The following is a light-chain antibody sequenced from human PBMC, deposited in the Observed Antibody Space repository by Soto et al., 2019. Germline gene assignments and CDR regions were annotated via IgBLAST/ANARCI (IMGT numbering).Light chain of an antibody. CDR3: QQYVASPPSWT. Sequence: EIVLTQSPGTLSLSPGERATLSCRSSQSVSSGYLAWYQQKPGQAPRLLIFRAFNRATDIPDRFSGSGSGTDFTLTISRLEPEDFAVYYCQQYVASPPSWTFGQGTKVEIK. J-gene: IGKJ1*01. CDR1: QSVSSGY. CDR2: RAF. V-gene: IGKV3-20*01.